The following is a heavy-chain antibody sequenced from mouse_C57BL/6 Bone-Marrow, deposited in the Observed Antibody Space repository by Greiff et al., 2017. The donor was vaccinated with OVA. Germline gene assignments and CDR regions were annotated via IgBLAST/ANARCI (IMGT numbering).Heavy chain of an antibody. D-gene: IGHD2-1*01. Sequence: VQLQQSGPGLVQPSQSLSITCTVSGFSLTSYGVHWVRQSPGKGLEWLGVIWSGGSTDYNAAFISRLGISKDNSKSQVFFKMNSLQADDTAIYYCARRGGNPAWCAYWGQGTLVTVSA. V-gene: IGHV2-2*01. CDR2: IWSGGST. CDR1: GFSLTSYG. J-gene: IGHJ3*01. CDR3: ARRGGNPAWCAY.